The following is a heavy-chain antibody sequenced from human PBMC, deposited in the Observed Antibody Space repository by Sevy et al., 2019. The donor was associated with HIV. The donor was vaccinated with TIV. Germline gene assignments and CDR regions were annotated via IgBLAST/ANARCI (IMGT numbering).Heavy chain of an antibody. CDR2: ISAYNGNT. J-gene: IGHJ4*02. Sequence: ASVKVSCKASGYTFTSYGIRWVRQAPGQGLEWMGWISAYNGNTNYAQKLQGRVTMTTDTSTSTAYMELRSLRSDDTAVYYCARHNGRAYDSSGYYYSYWGQGTLVTVSS. CDR3: ARHNGRAYDSSGYYYSY. D-gene: IGHD3-22*01. CDR1: GYTFTSYG. V-gene: IGHV1-18*01.